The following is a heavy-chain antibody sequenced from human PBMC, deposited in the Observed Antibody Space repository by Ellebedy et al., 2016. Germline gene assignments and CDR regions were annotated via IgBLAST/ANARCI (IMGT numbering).Heavy chain of an antibody. CDR3: ARERLTGYFDY. D-gene: IGHD1-14*01. CDR1: GYTFTSYT. CDR2: INAGNGDT. V-gene: IGHV1-3*01. Sequence: ASVKVSCKASGYTFTSYTMHWVRQAPGQRPEWMGRINAGNGDTKYSQKFQGRVTITRDTSATTAYMELSSLRSEDTAVFYCARERLTGYFDYWGQGTLVTVSS. J-gene: IGHJ4*02.